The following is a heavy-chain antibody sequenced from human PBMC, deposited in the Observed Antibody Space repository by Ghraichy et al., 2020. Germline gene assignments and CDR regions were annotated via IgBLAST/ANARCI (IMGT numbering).Heavy chain of an antibody. D-gene: IGHD6-13*01. CDR2: ISSSSSYI. J-gene: IGHJ3*02. Sequence: GGSLRLSCAASGFTFSSYSMNWVRQAPGKGLEWVSSISSSSSYIYYADSVKGRFTISRDNAKNSLYLQMNSLRAEDTAVYYCARDPDSSSWPDAFDIWGQGTMVTVSS. CDR3: ARDPDSSSWPDAFDI. CDR1: GFTFSSYS. V-gene: IGHV3-21*01.